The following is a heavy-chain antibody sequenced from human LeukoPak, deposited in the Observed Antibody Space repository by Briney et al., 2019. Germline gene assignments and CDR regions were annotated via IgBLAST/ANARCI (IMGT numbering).Heavy chain of an antibody. CDR2: IYSGGGT. D-gene: IGHD5-12*01. J-gene: IGHJ6*03. Sequence: HPGGSLRLSCAASGFTVSSNYMSWVRQAPGKGLEWVSIIYSGGGTHYADSVKGRFTISRDNSKNTLYLQMNSLRAEDTAVYYCARAAGGYENNYYYYYMDVWGKGTTVTISS. CDR1: GFTVSSNY. V-gene: IGHV3-53*01. CDR3: ARAAGGYENNYYYYYMDV.